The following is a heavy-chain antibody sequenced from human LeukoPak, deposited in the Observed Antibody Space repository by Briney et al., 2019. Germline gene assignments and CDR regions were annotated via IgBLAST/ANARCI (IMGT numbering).Heavy chain of an antibody. J-gene: IGHJ5*02. V-gene: IGHV3-23*01. CDR1: GFSFSSFA. D-gene: IGHD4-17*01. Sequence: TGGSLRLSCAASGFSFSSFAMTWVCQAPGKGLEWVSSITGGHYATYNTDSVKGRFTISRDNAKNTLYLQMNSLRADDTAIYYCTKDPNGDYIGAFDPWGQGTLVTVSS. CDR3: TKDPNGDYIGAFDP. CDR2: ITGGHYAT.